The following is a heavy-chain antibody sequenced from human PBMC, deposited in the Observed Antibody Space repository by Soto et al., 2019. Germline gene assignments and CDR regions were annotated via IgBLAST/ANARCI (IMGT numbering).Heavy chain of an antibody. D-gene: IGHD3-10*01. CDR3: AREVPLLWFGESVGAFDY. Sequence: EVQLVESGGGLVKPGGSLRLSCAASGFTFSSYSMNWVRQAPGKGLEWVSSISSSSSYIYYEDSVKGRFTISRENAKNSLYMQMNSLRAEDTAVYYCAREVPLLWFGESVGAFDYWGQGTLVTVSS. V-gene: IGHV3-21*01. J-gene: IGHJ4*02. CDR2: ISSSSSYI. CDR1: GFTFSSYS.